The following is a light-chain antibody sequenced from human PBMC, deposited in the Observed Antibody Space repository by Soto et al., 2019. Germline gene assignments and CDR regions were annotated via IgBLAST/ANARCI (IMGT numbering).Light chain of an antibody. Sequence: QSVLTQPASVPGSPGQSITIACTGTNRDVGSYNLVSWYQQRPGEAPKLIISEVRNRPSGISYRFTGSKSGNTASLTISGLQAEDEADYYCSSYTTTSTLVFGGGTKLTVL. CDR1: NRDVGSYNL. CDR3: SSYTTTSTLV. CDR2: EVR. V-gene: IGLV2-14*01. J-gene: IGLJ3*02.